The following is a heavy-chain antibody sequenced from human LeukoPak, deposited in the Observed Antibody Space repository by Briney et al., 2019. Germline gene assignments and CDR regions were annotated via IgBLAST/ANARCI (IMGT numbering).Heavy chain of an antibody. Sequence: GGSPRLSCAASGFTFSSYAMSWVRQAPGKGLEWVSAISGSGGSTYYADSVKGRFTISRDNSKNTLYLQMNSLRAEDTAVYYCAKGCITMIVVVITTNDAFDIWGQGTMVTVSS. CDR3: AKGCITMIVVVITTNDAFDI. D-gene: IGHD3-22*01. CDR2: ISGSGGST. J-gene: IGHJ3*02. CDR1: GFTFSSYA. V-gene: IGHV3-23*01.